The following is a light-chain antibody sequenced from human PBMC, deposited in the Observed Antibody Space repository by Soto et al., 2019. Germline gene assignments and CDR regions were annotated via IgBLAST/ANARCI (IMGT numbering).Light chain of an antibody. CDR2: WAS. V-gene: IGKV4-1*01. CDR3: QQYYSTPLT. CDR1: QSVLYSSDNKNY. J-gene: IGKJ4*01. Sequence: DIVTTQSPDSLAVSLGERATIYCKSSQSVLYSSDNKNYLAWYQQKPGQPPKLLIYWASTRESGVPDRFSGSGSGTDFTLTISSLQAEDVAVYCCQQYYSTPLTFGGGTRVEIK.